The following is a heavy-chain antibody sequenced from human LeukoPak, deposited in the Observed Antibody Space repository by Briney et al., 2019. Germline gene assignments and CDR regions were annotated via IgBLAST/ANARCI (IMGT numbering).Heavy chain of an antibody. Sequence: PGGSLRLSCAASGFTFSDNYMSWIRQAPGKGLEWISYINSSGSPIYYADSVKGRFTVSRDNAQKSLFLQMNSLRDEDTAVYYCARDRRSVGGKTYYYGMDVWGQGTTVTVSS. CDR3: ARDRRSVGGKTYYYGMDV. J-gene: IGHJ6*02. V-gene: IGHV3-11*01. D-gene: IGHD1-26*01. CDR1: GFTFSDNY. CDR2: INSSGSPI.